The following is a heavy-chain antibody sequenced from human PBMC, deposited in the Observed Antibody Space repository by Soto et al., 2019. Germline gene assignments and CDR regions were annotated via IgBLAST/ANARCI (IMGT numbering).Heavy chain of an antibody. V-gene: IGHV4-34*01. J-gene: IGHJ4*02. Sequence: PSETLSLTCAVYGGSFSGYYWSWIRQPPGKGLEWIGEINHSGSTNYNPSLKSRVTISVDTSKNQFSLKLSSVTAADTAVYYCSRGGTHKLGYCSSTSCYTLDYWGQGTLVTVS. CDR3: SRGGTHKLGYCSSTSCYTLDY. CDR1: GGSFSGYY. CDR2: INHSGST. D-gene: IGHD2-2*02.